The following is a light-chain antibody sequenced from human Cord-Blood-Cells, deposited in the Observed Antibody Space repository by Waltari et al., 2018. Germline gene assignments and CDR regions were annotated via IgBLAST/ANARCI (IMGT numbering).Light chain of an antibody. Sequence: QSALTQPPSASGSPGQSVTVPCTGTSSDVGGYNYASWYQQHPGKAPKLMIYEVSKRPSGVPDRFSGSKSGNTASLTVSGLQAEDEADYYCSSYAGSNNFDVFGTGTKVTVL. CDR1: SSDVGGYNY. J-gene: IGLJ1*01. CDR2: EVS. V-gene: IGLV2-8*01. CDR3: SSYAGSNNFDV.